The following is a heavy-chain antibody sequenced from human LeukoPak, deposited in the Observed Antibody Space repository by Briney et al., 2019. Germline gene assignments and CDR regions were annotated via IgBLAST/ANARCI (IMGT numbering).Heavy chain of an antibody. V-gene: IGHV1-8*01. J-gene: IGHJ6*03. D-gene: IGHD6-13*01. CDR2: MNPNSGNT. CDR1: GYTFTSYD. CDR3: ARAGIAAAGTPLPYYYYYMDV. Sequence: ASVKVSCKASGYTFTSYDINWVRQATGQGLEWMGWMNPNSGNTGYAQKFQGRVTMTRNTSISTAYMGLSSLRSEDTAVYYCARAGIAAAGTPLPYYYYYMDVWGKGTTVTVSS.